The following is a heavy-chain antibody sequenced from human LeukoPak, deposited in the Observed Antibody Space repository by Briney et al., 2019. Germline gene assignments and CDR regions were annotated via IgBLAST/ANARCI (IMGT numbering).Heavy chain of an antibody. J-gene: IGHJ4*02. Sequence: SETLPLTCIVSGGSIGSYYWSWIRQPPGKGLEWIGYVYRSGSTNYSPSLKSRVAISVDTSKSQFSLKLNSVTAADTAVYYCAREGISGGFDYWGQGTLVAVSS. D-gene: IGHD3-10*01. CDR1: GGSIGSYY. CDR3: AREGISGGFDY. CDR2: VYRSGST. V-gene: IGHV4-59*01.